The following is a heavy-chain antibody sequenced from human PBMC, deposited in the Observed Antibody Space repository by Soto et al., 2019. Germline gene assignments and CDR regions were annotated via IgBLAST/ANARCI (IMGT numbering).Heavy chain of an antibody. CDR2: ISYDGSNK. Sequence: QVQLVESGGGVVQPGRSLRLSCAASGFIFRSYGMHWVRQAPGKGLEWVAIISYDGSNKYYADSVKGRFTISRDNSKNTLYLQMNSLRAEDTAVYYCAKEGPGDYYLGYWGQGTLVTVSS. CDR1: GFIFRSYG. CDR3: AKEGPGDYYLGY. J-gene: IGHJ4*02. V-gene: IGHV3-30*18.